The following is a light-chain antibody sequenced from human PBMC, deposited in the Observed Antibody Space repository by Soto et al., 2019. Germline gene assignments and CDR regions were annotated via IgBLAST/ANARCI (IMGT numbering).Light chain of an antibody. CDR3: QQYSKWLLT. CDR2: GAS. J-gene: IGKJ4*01. V-gene: IGKV3-15*01. CDR1: QSVSSY. Sequence: EIVMTQSPATLSVSPGERVTLSCRASQSVSSYLAWYQQKPGQAPRLLIYGASTGATGIPARFSGSGSGTEFILTISSLQSEDFAVYYCQQYSKWLLTFGGGTKVDIK.